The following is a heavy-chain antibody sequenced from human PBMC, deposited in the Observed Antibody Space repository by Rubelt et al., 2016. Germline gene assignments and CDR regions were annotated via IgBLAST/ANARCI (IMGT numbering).Heavy chain of an antibody. CDR2: IWYDGSNK. CDR3: AREGDGYNYALDY. J-gene: IGHJ4*02. V-gene: IGHV3-33*01. D-gene: IGHD5-24*01. Sequence: GTGLEWVAVIWYDGSNKDHADSVKGRFTISRDNSKNTLYLQMNSLRAEDTAVYYCAREGDGYNYALDYWGQGTLVTVPS.